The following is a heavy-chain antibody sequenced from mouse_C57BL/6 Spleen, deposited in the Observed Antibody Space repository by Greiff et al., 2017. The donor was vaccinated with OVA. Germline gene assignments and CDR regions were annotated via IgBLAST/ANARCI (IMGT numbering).Heavy chain of an antibody. V-gene: IGHV1-15*01. J-gene: IGHJ4*01. CDR3: TRDYYGIRRSDY. Sequence: QVHVKQSGAELVRPGASVTLSCKASGYTFTDYEMHWVKQTPVHGLEWIGAIDPETGGTAYNQKFKGKAILTADKSYSTAYMELRSLTSEDSAVYFCTRDYYGIRRSDYSGQGTSVTVSS. CDR1: GYTFTDYE. D-gene: IGHD1-1*01. CDR2: IDPETGGT.